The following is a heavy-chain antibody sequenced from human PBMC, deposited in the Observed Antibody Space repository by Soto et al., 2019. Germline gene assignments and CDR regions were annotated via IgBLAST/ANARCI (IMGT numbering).Heavy chain of an antibody. V-gene: IGHV1-18*01. Sequence: GASVKVSCKASGYTFTSYGISLVRQAPGQGLEWMGWISAYNGNTNYAQKLQGRVTMTTDTSTSTAYMELRSLRSDDTAVYYCARDEGYYDFWSGFYHPFDYWGQGTLVTVSS. CDR2: ISAYNGNT. CDR3: ARDEGYYDFWSGFYHPFDY. CDR1: GYTFTSYG. D-gene: IGHD3-3*01. J-gene: IGHJ4*02.